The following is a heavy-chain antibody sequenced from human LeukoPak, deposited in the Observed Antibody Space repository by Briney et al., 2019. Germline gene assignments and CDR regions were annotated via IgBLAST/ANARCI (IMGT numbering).Heavy chain of an antibody. D-gene: IGHD6-6*01. J-gene: IGHJ4*02. V-gene: IGHV4-39*01. Sequence: SETLSLTCTVSGGSISSSSYYWGWIRQPPGKGLEWIGSIYYSGSTYYNPSLKSRVTISVDTSKNQFSLKLSSVTAADTAVYYCARLDLSSSPLPGYWGQGTLVTVSS. CDR2: IYYSGST. CDR3: ARLDLSSSPLPGY. CDR1: GGSISSSSYY.